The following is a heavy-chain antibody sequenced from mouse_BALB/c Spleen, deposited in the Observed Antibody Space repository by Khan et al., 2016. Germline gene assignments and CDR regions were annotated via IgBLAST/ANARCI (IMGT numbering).Heavy chain of an antibody. CDR2: ISYSGST. V-gene: IGHV3-2*02. D-gene: IGHD1-1*01. J-gene: IGHJ2*01. Sequence: EVQLQESGPGLVKPSQSLSLTCTVTGYSITSDYAWNWIRQFPGNKLEWMGYISYSGSTSYHPPLKSRTTITRDTSKNQFFLQLNSVTTEDTATYYCARDTTVVAKDYFDYWGQGTTLTVSS. CDR1: GYSITSDYA. CDR3: ARDTTVVAKDYFDY.